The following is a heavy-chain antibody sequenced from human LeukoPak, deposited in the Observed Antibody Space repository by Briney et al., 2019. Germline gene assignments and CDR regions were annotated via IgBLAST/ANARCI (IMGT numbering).Heavy chain of an antibody. D-gene: IGHD2-21*01. J-gene: IGHJ4*02. Sequence: GGSLIRSCAASGLTVNNFWMSWVRQAPGKGLEWVASLNQDGSEKYDVDSVKGRFTISRDNARNSLFLQMNSLRAEDTAVYYCARRRGELWGQGTLVTVSS. CDR3: ARRRGEL. CDR1: GLTVNNFW. V-gene: IGHV3-7*04. CDR2: LNQDGSEK.